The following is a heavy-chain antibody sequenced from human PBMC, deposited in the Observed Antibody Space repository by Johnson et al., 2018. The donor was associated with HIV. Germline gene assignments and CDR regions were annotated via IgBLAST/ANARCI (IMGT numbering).Heavy chain of an antibody. CDR2: IKSKTDGGTT. V-gene: IGHV3-15*01. CDR1: GFTFRNYA. D-gene: IGHD2-2*01. Sequence: VQLVESGGDLIQPGGSLRLSCAASGFTFRNYAMSWVRQAPGKGLEWVGHIKSKTDGGTTDYAAPVKGRFTISRDDSKNTLYLQMNSLKTEDTAVYYCTTDPPGMSSTSERDAFDIWGQGTMVTVSS. CDR3: TTDPPGMSSTSERDAFDI. J-gene: IGHJ3*02.